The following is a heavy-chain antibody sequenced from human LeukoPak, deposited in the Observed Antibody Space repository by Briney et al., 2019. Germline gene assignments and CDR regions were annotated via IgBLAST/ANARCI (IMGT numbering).Heavy chain of an antibody. D-gene: IGHD3-22*01. CDR2: IAYDGSRA. V-gene: IGHV3-33*03. CDR1: GFTFGGYG. J-gene: IGHJ4*02. CDR3: AKDTGPYYYDSSGSPSYFDY. Sequence: GRSLRLSCAGSGFTFGGYGMHWFRQTPGKGLEWVAVIAYDGSRAFYADSVKGRFTISRDNSKNSLYLQMNSLRAEDTALYYCAKDTGPYYYDSSGSPSYFDYWGQGTLVTVSS.